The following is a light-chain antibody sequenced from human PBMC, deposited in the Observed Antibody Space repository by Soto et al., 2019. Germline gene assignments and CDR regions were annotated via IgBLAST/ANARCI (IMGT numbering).Light chain of an antibody. V-gene: IGKV3-11*01. J-gene: IGKJ1*01. CDR2: DAS. CDR3: QRYDSFRT. CDR1: QSINRH. Sequence: EIVLTQSPATLSLSPGERATLSCRASQSINRHLAWYRQKPGQAPRLLIYDASNRATGIPDRFSGSGSGTDFTLTITRLEPEDFAMYYCQRYDSFRTFGQGTKVEI.